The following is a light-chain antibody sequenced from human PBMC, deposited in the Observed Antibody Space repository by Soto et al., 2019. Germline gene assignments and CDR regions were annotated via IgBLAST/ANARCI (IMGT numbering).Light chain of an antibody. CDR1: QSVSSY. V-gene: IGKV3-11*01. Sequence: EIVLTQSPATLSLSPGEKATLSCRASQSVSSYLAWYQQKPGQGPRLLIYHASNRATGIPARFSGSGSGTDFTLTISSLEPEDFAVYYCQQRGNWPLTFGGGTKVEIK. CDR2: HAS. J-gene: IGKJ4*01. CDR3: QQRGNWPLT.